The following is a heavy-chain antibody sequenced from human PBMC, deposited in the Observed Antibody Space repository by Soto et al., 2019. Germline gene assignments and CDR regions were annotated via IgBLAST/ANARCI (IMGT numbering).Heavy chain of an antibody. V-gene: IGHV4-59*08. CDR3: ARRHSSGWDDDFDY. CDR2: IYYSGST. CDR1: GGSISRYY. J-gene: IGHJ4*02. D-gene: IGHD6-19*01. Sequence: SETLSLTCTVSGGSISRYYWSWIRQPPGKGLEWIGYIYYSGSTNYNPSLKSRVTISVDTSKNQFSLKLSSVTAADTAVYYCARRHSSGWDDDFDYWGQGTLVTVSS.